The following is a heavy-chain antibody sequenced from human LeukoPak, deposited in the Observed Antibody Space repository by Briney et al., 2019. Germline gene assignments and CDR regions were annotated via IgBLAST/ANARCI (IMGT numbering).Heavy chain of an antibody. D-gene: IGHD2-2*02. CDR1: GGSISSDY. J-gene: IGHJ4*02. CDR3: ARGLYRYGRSTFDY. CDR2: ISYSGRT. Sequence: SSETLSLTCTVSGGSISSDYWSWIRQPPGKGLEWIGYISYSGRTYYNPSLRSRVTISVDTSKNHFSRKLSSVTAADTAVYYCARGLYRYGRSTFDYWGQGTLVTVSS. V-gene: IGHV4-59*08.